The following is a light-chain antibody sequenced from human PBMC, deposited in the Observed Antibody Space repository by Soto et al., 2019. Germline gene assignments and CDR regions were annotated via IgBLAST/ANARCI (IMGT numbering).Light chain of an antibody. CDR3: LQHTYIWS. V-gene: IGKV1-39*01. CDR1: QSISSY. Sequence: DIQMTQSPSSLSASVGDRVTITCRASQSISSYLNWYQQKPGKAPKLLIYAASSLQSGVPSRFSGSGSGTEFTLTISSLQPEDFATYYCLQHTYIWSFGQGTKVDI. CDR2: AAS. J-gene: IGKJ1*01.